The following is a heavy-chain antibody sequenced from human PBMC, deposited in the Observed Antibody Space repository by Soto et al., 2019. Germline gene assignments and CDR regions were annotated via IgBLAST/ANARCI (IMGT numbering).Heavy chain of an antibody. J-gene: IGHJ4*02. CDR3: ARFPRGYSYGHFDY. V-gene: IGHV4-59*01. D-gene: IGHD5-18*01. CDR2: IYYSGST. Sequence: QVQLQESGPGLVKPSETLSLICTVSGGSISSYYWSWIRQPPGKGLEWIGYIYYSGSTNYNPSLKSRVTITVAPSKNQFSLKLSSVTAADTAVYYCARFPRGYSYGHFDYWGQGTLVTVSS. CDR1: GGSISSYY.